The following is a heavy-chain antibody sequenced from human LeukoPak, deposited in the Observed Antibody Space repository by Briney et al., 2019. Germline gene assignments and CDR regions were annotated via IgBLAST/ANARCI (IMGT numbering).Heavy chain of an antibody. Sequence: ASVKVSCKASGYSFTDYYIHWVQQAPGKGLEWMGRVVPKDGEAKYAERFQGRLTITADTSTDTAYMELRSLRSEDTAVYYCATRSDPWGQGTLVIVSP. CDR2: VVPKDGEA. J-gene: IGHJ5*02. V-gene: IGHV1-69-2*01. CDR3: ATRSDP. CDR1: GYSFTDYY.